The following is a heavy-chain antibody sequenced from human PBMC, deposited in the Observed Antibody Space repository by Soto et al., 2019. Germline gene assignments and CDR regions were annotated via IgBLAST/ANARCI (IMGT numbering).Heavy chain of an antibody. V-gene: IGHV3-30-3*01. CDR2: ISYDGSNK. J-gene: IGHJ4*02. CDR3: ARGDHYDSSGYIDY. D-gene: IGHD3-22*01. CDR1: GFTFSSYA. Sequence: LRLSCAASGFTFSSYAMHWVRQAPGKGLEWVAVISYDGSNKYYADSVKGRFTISRDNSKNTLYLQMNSLRAEDTAVYYCARGDHYDSSGYIDYWGQGTLVTVSS.